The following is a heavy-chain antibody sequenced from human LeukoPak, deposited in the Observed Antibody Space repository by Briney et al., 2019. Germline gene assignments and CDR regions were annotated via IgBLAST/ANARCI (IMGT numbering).Heavy chain of an antibody. CDR3: ARGEWDLLFDY. CDR2: IYYGGST. CDR1: GGSISGGDCS. Sequence: SETLSLTCTVSGGSISGGDCSWSWIRQRPGKGLEWIGYIYYGGSTNYNPSLKSRVTISVDTSKNQFSLKLSSVTAADTAVYYCARGEWDLLFDYWGQGTLVTVSS. D-gene: IGHD1-26*01. V-gene: IGHV4-61*08. J-gene: IGHJ4*02.